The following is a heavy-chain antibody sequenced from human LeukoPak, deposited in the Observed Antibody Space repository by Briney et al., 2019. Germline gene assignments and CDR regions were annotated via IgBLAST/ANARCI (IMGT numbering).Heavy chain of an antibody. CDR3: ARAYGTIDY. CDR2: IYYSGST. J-gene: IGHJ4*02. D-gene: IGHD2-8*01. CDR1: GGSISGYY. Sequence: SETLSLTCTVSGGSISGYYWSWIRQPPGKGLEWLGYIYYSGSTNYNPSLKSRVTISLDTSKNQFSLRLSSVTAADTAIYYCARAYGTIDYWGRGTLVTVSS. V-gene: IGHV4-59*01.